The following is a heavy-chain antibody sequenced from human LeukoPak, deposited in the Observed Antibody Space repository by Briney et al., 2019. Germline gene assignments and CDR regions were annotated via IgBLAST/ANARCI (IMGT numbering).Heavy chain of an antibody. V-gene: IGHV4-59*08. D-gene: IGHD3-9*01. CDR3: ARLATDSDILTGSDY. J-gene: IGHJ4*02. CDR1: GGSISGYY. CDR2: IYSSGIT. Sequence: PSETLSLTCTVSGGSISGYYWSWVRQPPLKGLEWIGYIYSSGITRYSPSLKSRLTISVDTSKNQFSLRLSSVTAADTALHYCARLATDSDILTGSDYWGQGTLVTVSS.